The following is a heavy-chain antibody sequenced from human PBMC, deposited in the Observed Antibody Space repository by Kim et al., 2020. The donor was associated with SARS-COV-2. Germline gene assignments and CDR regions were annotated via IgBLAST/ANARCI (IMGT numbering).Heavy chain of an antibody. J-gene: IGHJ4*02. V-gene: IGHV3-23*01. CDR2: ISGRGDIT. Sequence: GGSLRLSCAASGFTFSSYDMSWVRQAPGKGLEWVAFISGRGDITYYADSVKGRFTISRDNSKNTLLLDMNFLRAEDTAVFYCGRGLFTITWGGWGHWGQGALVTVSS. D-gene: IGHD7-27*01. CDR1: GFTFSSYD. CDR3: GRGLFTITWGGWGH.